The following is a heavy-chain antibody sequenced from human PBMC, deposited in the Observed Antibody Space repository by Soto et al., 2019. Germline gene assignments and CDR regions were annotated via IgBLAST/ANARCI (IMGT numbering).Heavy chain of an antibody. Sequence: EVQLLESGGGLIQPGGSLRLSCEASGCTFSNYGMTWVRLAPGKGLEWVSTISGSGGRTFYADPVQGRFTISRDNSKNTLYLQMNSLRAEDTAVYYCAKEMIASTLADFFDYWGQGTLVTVSS. J-gene: IGHJ4*02. CDR2: ISGSGGRT. CDR3: AKEMIASTLADFFDY. CDR1: GCTFSNYG. D-gene: IGHD2-21*01. V-gene: IGHV3-23*01.